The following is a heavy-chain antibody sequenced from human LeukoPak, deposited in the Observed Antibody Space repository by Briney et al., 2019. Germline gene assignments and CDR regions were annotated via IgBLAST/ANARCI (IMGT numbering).Heavy chain of an antibody. Sequence: PGGSLRLSCAASGFTFDDYGMSWVRQPPGKGLEWIGEINHSGSTNYNPSLKSRVTISVDTSKNQFSLKLSSVTAADTAVYYCARGVVVAATPKLSERVAYYFDYWGQGTLVTVSS. CDR2: INHSGST. CDR3: ARGVVVAATPKLSERVAYYFDY. D-gene: IGHD2-15*01. J-gene: IGHJ4*02. CDR1: GFTFDDYG. V-gene: IGHV4-34*01.